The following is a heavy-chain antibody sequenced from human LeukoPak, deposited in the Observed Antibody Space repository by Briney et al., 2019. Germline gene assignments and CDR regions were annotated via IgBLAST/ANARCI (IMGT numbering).Heavy chain of an antibody. J-gene: IGHJ4*02. Sequence: SETLSLTCTVSGDSMSSRNYYWAWIRQPPGKGLEWIGSFYYTGSAYYNPSLKSRVTISIDMSKNQFSLKLSAVTAADTAVYYCASPEVCTFKLDYWGQGTLVTVSS. CDR3: ASPEVCTFKLDY. CDR2: FYYTGSA. D-gene: IGHD2-8*01. CDR1: GDSMSSRNYY. V-gene: IGHV4-39*01.